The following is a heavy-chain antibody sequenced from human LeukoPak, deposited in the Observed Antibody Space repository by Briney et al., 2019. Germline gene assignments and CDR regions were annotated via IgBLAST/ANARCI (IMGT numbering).Heavy chain of an antibody. CDR2: IYYSGST. Sequence: PSETLSLTCLVSGGPISGYYWSWIRKPPGKGLEWIGYIYYSGSTNYNPSLKSRVTISVDTSKNQFSLKLSSVTAADTAVYYCARVGLRFLEWLPHFDYWGQGTLVTVSS. CDR1: GGPISGYY. D-gene: IGHD3-3*01. J-gene: IGHJ4*02. V-gene: IGHV4-59*01. CDR3: ARVGLRFLEWLPHFDY.